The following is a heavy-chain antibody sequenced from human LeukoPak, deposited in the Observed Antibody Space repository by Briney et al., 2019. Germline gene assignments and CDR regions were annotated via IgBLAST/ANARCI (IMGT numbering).Heavy chain of an antibody. CDR3: ARGPWSGYDFPHFDY. V-gene: IGHV1-69*13. CDR2: IIPIFGTA. J-gene: IGHJ4*02. Sequence: ASVKVSCKASGGTFSSYAISWVRQAPGQGLEWMGGIIPIFGTANYAQKFQGRVTITADESTSTAYVELSSLRSEDTAVYYCARGPWSGYDFPHFDYWGQGTLVTVSS. D-gene: IGHD5-12*01. CDR1: GGTFSSYA.